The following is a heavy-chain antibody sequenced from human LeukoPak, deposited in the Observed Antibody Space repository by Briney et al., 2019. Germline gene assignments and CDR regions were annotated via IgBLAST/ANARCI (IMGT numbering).Heavy chain of an antibody. J-gene: IGHJ5*02. CDR2: ISYDGSNE. CDR3: ARDSGPLDT. D-gene: IGHD1-1*01. CDR1: GFTFSGYA. V-gene: IGHV3-30-3*01. Sequence: PGGSLRLSCAASGFTFSGYAMHWVRQAPGKGLEWVAVISYDGSNEYYADSVKGRFTISRDNSKNTLYLQMSSLSVEDTAVYYCARDSGPLDTWGQGALVTVSS.